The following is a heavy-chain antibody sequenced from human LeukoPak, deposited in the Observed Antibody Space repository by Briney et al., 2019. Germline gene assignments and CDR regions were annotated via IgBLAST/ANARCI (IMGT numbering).Heavy chain of an antibody. V-gene: IGHV4-34*01. J-gene: IGHJ4*02. CDR1: GGSFNGYY. Sequence: SQSLSLTCVAHGGSFNGYYWSWIRQPPGKGLEWIGEIHHDGTAKYNPSLKRRVGIVVDTSTHQFSLNLTSVTAADTAVYFCARLRPNGVTRTGPSYWGQGTLVTVSS. CDR2: IHHDGTA. CDR3: ARLRPNGVTRTGPSY. D-gene: IGHD2-8*01.